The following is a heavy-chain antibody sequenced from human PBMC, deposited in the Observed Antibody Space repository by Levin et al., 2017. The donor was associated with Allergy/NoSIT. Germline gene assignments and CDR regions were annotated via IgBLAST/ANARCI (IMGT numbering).Heavy chain of an antibody. V-gene: IGHV5-51*01. CDR2: IYPGDSDT. CDR3: ARGRRGIAAAGQGAWFDP. CDR1: GYSFTSYW. D-gene: IGHD6-13*01. Sequence: KRGESLKISCKGSGYSFTSYWIGWVRQMPGKGLEWMGIIYPGDSDTRYSPSFQGQVTISADKSISTAYLQWSSLKASDTAMYYCARGRRGIAAAGQGAWFDPWGQGTLVTVSS. J-gene: IGHJ5*02.